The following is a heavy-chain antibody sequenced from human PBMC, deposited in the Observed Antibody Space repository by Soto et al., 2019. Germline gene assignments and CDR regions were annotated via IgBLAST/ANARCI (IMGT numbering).Heavy chain of an antibody. V-gene: IGHV4-39*01. Sequence: PSDTLSLTSTVSGVSISNSSYYSVWIRRPPGKGLEWIGTICYSGITDYNPSLNSRVTITVDTSKNQCSLKLTSVTAADTAVYYCARHGSNWGQGTLVTV. CDR2: ICYSGIT. J-gene: IGHJ4*02. CDR1: GVSISNSSYY. CDR3: ARHGSN.